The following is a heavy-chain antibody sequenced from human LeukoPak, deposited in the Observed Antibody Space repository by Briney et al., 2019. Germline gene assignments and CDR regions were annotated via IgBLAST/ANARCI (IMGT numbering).Heavy chain of an antibody. CDR2: IRYDGSSE. Sequence: GGSLRLSCAASGFTFSSHGMHWVRQAPGKGLGWVAFIRYDGSSEYYADSVKGRFTISRDNSKDTVYLQMNSLRAEDTAVYYCAKGGHSSGWYFDYWGQGTLVTVSS. D-gene: IGHD6-19*01. J-gene: IGHJ4*02. CDR1: GFTFSSHG. CDR3: AKGGHSSGWYFDY. V-gene: IGHV3-30*02.